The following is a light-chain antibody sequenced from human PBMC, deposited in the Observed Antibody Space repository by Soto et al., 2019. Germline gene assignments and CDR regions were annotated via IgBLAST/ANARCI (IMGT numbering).Light chain of an antibody. CDR3: ATWDDSLSGPV. CDR1: SSNVGSSF. V-gene: IGLV1-47*01. Sequence: QSVLTQPPSASGTPAQTVTISCSGSSSNVGSSFLYWYQQLPGTAPKLLIYTNNQRPSGVPDRFSASKSGASASLAISGLRSEDEADYYCATWDDSLSGPVFGGGTKLTVL. J-gene: IGLJ2*01. CDR2: TNN.